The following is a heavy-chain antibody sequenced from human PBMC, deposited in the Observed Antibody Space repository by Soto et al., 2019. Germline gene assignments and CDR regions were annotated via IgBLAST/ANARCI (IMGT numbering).Heavy chain of an antibody. CDR3: AKDRSRSYGSGYPLGYFDY. Sequence: EVQLVESGGGLVKPGGSLRLSCAASGFTFNNAWMSWVRQAPGKGLEWVSGISGSGGGTYYADSVKGRFTISRDNSKNTLYLQMNSLRAEDTAVYYCAKDRSRSYGSGYPLGYFDYWGQGTLVTVSS. CDR1: GFTFNNAW. V-gene: IGHV3-23*04. D-gene: IGHD3-22*01. J-gene: IGHJ4*02. CDR2: ISGSGGGT.